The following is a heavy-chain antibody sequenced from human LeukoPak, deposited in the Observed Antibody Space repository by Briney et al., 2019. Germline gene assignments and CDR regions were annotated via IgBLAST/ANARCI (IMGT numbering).Heavy chain of an antibody. CDR1: GYSFVKYW. CDR2: IYPGDSET. J-gene: IGHJ4*02. V-gene: IGHV5-51*01. D-gene: IGHD3-10*01. Sequence: GESLKISCQTSGYSFVKYWIGWVRQMPGKGLEWMGIIYPGDSETRYSPSFQGQVTISADKSINTAYLQWSSLKASDTAMYYCARQGSGRFYFDYWGQGTLVPVSS. CDR3: ARQGSGRFYFDY.